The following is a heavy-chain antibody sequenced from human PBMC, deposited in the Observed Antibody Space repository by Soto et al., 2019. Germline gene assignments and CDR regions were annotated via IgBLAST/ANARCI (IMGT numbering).Heavy chain of an antibody. J-gene: IGHJ4*02. CDR1: GGSISSYY. V-gene: IGHV4-59*01. Sequence: QVQLQESGPGLVKPSETLSLTCTVSGGSISSYYWSWIRQPPGKGLEWIGYIYYSGSINYNPSLKSRVTISVDTSKNQFSLKLSSVTAADTAVYYCARGSEYSSFNYFDYWGQGTLVTVSS. D-gene: IGHD6-6*01. CDR3: ARGSEYSSFNYFDY. CDR2: IYYSGSI.